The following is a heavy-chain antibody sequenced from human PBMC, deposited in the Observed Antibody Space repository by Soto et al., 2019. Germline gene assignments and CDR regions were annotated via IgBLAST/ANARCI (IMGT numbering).Heavy chain of an antibody. CDR1: GFTFSSYA. J-gene: IGHJ6*02. V-gene: IGHV3-23*01. D-gene: IGHD5-18*01. CDR3: AKSTAVGYSYAPPYYSYGMDV. Sequence: GGSLRLSCAASGFTFSSYAMSWVRQAPGKGLEWVSAISGSGGSTYYADSVKGRFTISRDNSKNTLYLQMNSLRAEDTAVYYCAKSTAVGYSYAPPYYSYGMDVWGHGTTVTVSS. CDR2: ISGSGGST.